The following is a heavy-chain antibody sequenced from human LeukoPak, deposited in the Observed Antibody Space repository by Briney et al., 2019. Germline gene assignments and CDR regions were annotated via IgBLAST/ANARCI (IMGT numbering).Heavy chain of an antibody. D-gene: IGHD3-10*01. Sequence: GGSLRLSCAAPGFTFSNYGMHWVRQAPGRGLEWVAVIWLDGSIKYHADSVKGRFTISRDDSKNTVYLQMNSLRAEDTAVYYCARAISGSYSGVDYWGQGTLVTVSS. CDR2: IWLDGSIK. V-gene: IGHV3-33*01. J-gene: IGHJ4*02. CDR3: ARAISGSYSGVDY. CDR1: GFTFSNYG.